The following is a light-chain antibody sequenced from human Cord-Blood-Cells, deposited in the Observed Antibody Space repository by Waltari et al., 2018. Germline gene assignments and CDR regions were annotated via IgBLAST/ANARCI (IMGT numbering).Light chain of an antibody. V-gene: IGKV1-39*01. Sequence: DIQMTQSPASLSASVGDRLTITHRASQSISSYLNWYQQKPGKAPKLLIYAASSVQSGVPSRFSGSGSGTDFTLTISSLQPEDFATYYCQQSYSTPQTFGQGTKVEIK. CDR1: QSISSY. CDR2: AAS. J-gene: IGKJ1*01. CDR3: QQSYSTPQT.